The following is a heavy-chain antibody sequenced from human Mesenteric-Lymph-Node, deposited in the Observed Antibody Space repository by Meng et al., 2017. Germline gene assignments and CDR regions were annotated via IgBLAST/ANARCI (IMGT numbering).Heavy chain of an antibody. J-gene: IGHJ4*02. CDR2: ISGSGGST. V-gene: IGHV3-23*04. D-gene: IGHD6-13*01. CDR1: GDSFSSYA. CDR3: AKDGYSSSFPY. Sequence: GRRVWSAGGFVHHGGSLRRSCVTTGDSFSSYAMSWVRQAPGKGLEWVSAISGSGGSTYYADSVKGRFTISRDNSKNTLYLQMNSLRAEDTAVYYCAKDGYSSSFPYWGQGTLVTVSS.